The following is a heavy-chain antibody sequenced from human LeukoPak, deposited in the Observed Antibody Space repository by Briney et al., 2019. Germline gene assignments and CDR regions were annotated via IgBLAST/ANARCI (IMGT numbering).Heavy chain of an antibody. CDR3: ARGGRPDY. J-gene: IGHJ4*02. Sequence: GGSLRLSCATSGFTFSSSWMSWVRQAPGRGLECVANIKEDGREKYYVDSVKGRFTISRDNAKNSLYLQMSSLRAEDTAVYYCARGGRPDYWGQGTLVTVSS. D-gene: IGHD3-10*01. V-gene: IGHV3-7*01. CDR1: GFTFSSSW. CDR2: IKEDGREK.